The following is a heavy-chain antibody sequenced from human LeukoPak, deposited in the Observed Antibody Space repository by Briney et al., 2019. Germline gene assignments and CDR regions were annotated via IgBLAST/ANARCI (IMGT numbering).Heavy chain of an antibody. J-gene: IGHJ6*02. CDR3: ARGRKSGFLSRPSDYYYGMDV. V-gene: IGHV1-8*01. CDR2: MNPNSGNT. Sequence: ASVKVSCKASGYTFTSYDINWVRQATGQGLEWMGWMNPNSGNTGYAQKFRGRVTMTRNTSISTAYMELSSLRSEDTAVYYCARGRKSGFLSRPSDYYYGMDVWGQGTTVTVSS. CDR1: GYTFTSYD. D-gene: IGHD3-3*01.